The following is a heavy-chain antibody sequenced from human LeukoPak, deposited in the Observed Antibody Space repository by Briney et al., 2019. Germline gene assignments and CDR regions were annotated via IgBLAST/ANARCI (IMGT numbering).Heavy chain of an antibody. J-gene: IGHJ4*02. CDR1: GFTFSSYS. CDR3: ASPYSSRWYELCY. Sequence: GGSLRLSCAASGFTFSSYSMNWVRQAPGKGLEWVSSISSSSYIYYADSVKGRFTISRDNAKNSLYLQMNSLRAEDTAVYYCASPYSSRWYELCYWGQGTLVTVSS. CDR2: ISSSSYI. D-gene: IGHD6-13*01. V-gene: IGHV3-21*01.